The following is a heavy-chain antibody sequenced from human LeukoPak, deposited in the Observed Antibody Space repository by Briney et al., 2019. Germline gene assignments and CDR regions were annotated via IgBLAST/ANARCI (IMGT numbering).Heavy chain of an antibody. J-gene: IGHJ5*02. Sequence: SETLSLTCAVYGGSFSGYYWSWIRQPPGKGLEWIGYIYYSGSTNYNPSLKSRVTISVDTSKNQFSLKLSSVTAADTAVYYCATYGSGSYYRADWFDPWGQGTLVTVPS. CDR3: ATYGSGSYYRADWFDP. CDR1: GGSFSGYY. CDR2: IYYSGST. D-gene: IGHD3-10*01. V-gene: IGHV4-59*01.